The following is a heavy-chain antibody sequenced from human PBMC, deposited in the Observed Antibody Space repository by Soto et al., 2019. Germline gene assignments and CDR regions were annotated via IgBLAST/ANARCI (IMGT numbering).Heavy chain of an antibody. Sequence: QVQLQESGPGLVKPSQTLSLTCTVSGASISGGGDYWSCIRQHPGKGLEWIGYIYHSGSTYYNPSLKSRLTISVDTSKNQFSLNLNSVTAADTAVYYCASLPSGSYYWFDPWGQGTLVTVSS. CDR2: IYHSGST. V-gene: IGHV4-31*03. D-gene: IGHD3-10*01. CDR3: ASLPSGSYYWFDP. J-gene: IGHJ5*02. CDR1: GASISGGGDY.